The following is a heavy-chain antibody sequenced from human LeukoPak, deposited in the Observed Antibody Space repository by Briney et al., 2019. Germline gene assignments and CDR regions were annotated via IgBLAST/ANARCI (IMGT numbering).Heavy chain of an antibody. CDR2: INSGDGNT. J-gene: IGHJ4*02. CDR3: ARAGTAIDY. Sequence: ASVKVSCKASGYTFIHYAVHWVRQAPGQRLEWMGWINSGDGNTEYSQTFQDRITITRDTFASTTYMELNSLSSEDTAFYYCARAGTAIDYWGQGTLVTVSS. D-gene: IGHD3-10*01. CDR1: GYTFIHYA. V-gene: IGHV1-3*04.